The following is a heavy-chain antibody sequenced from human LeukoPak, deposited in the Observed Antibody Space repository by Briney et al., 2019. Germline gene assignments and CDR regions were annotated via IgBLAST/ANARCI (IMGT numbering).Heavy chain of an antibody. CDR2: IITILGIA. Sequence: SVKVSCKPSGGTFSSYTISWVRQAPGQGLEWMGRIITILGIANYAQQFQGRVTITADKSTSTAYMELSSLRSEDTAVYYCARELPVSGSCRAPIDYWGQGTLVTVSS. CDR3: ARELPVSGSCRAPIDY. CDR1: GGTFSSYT. J-gene: IGHJ4*02. V-gene: IGHV1-69*04. D-gene: IGHD1-26*01.